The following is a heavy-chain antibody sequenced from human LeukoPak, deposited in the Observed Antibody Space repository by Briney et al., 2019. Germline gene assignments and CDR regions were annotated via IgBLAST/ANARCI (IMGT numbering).Heavy chain of an antibody. D-gene: IGHD6-19*01. CDR3: AKAHGYSSGWYLNPPHAWFDP. V-gene: IGHV3-23*01. CDR1: GFTFSSYA. CDR2: ISGSGGST. J-gene: IGHJ5*02. Sequence: GGSLRLSCAASGFTFSSYAMSWVRQAPGKGLEWVSVISGSGGSTYYADSMKGRFTISRDNSKNTLYLQMNSLRAEDTAVYYCAKAHGYSSGWYLNPPHAWFDPWGQGTLVTVSS.